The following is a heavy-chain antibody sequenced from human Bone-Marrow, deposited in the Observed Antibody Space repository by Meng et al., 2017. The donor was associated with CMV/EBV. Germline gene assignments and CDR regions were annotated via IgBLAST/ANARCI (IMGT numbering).Heavy chain of an antibody. CDR3: ARGGVGYTYGYCH. D-gene: IGHD5-18*01. J-gene: IGHJ4*02. CDR1: GFTFSDHY. V-gene: IGHV3-72*01. Sequence: GGSLRLSCAASGFTFSDHYMDWVRQAPGKGLEWVGRTRNKANSYTTEYAASVKGRFTISRDDSKNSLYLQMNSLKTEDTAVYYCARGGVGYTYGYCHWGQGTLVTVSS. CDR2: TRNKANSYTT.